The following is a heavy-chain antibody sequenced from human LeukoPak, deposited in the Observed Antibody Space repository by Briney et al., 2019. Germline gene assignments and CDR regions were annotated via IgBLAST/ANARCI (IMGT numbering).Heavy chain of an antibody. CDR2: ITSNGGSA. CDR3: VTVPRDGYNS. J-gene: IGHJ5*02. D-gene: IGHD5-24*01. CDR1: GLTVSSNY. Sequence: GGSLRLSCAASGLTVSSNYMSWVRQAPGKGLEYVSAITSNGGSAYYADSVKGRFTISRDNSRNTLYLQMSSLRAEDTAVYYCVTVPRDGYNSWGQGTLVTVSS. V-gene: IGHV3-64D*09.